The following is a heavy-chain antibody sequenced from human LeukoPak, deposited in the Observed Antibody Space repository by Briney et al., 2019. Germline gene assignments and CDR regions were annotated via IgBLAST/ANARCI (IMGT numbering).Heavy chain of an antibody. V-gene: IGHV1-45*02. CDR3: ARALGKWELLN. J-gene: IGHJ4*02. CDR1: GYTFTYRY. CDR2: ITPFNGNT. D-gene: IGHD1-26*01. Sequence: ASVKVSCKASGYTFTYRYLHWVRQAPGQALEWMGWITPFNGNTNYAQKFQDRVTITRDRSMSAAYMELSSLRSEDTAMYYCARALGKWELLNWGQGTPVTVSS.